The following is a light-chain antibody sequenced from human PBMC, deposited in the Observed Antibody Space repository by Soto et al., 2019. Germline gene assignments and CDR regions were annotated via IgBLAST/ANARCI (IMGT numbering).Light chain of an antibody. Sequence: DIQMTQSPSTLSASVGDRVIITCRASQSVDNWLAWFQQQPGEAPNVLIYLASGLESGVSSRFSGSRSWTEFNLTISSLQPDDFATYYCQHYSAYSPWTFGQGTKGELK. CDR1: QSVDNW. V-gene: IGKV1-5*03. CDR2: LAS. CDR3: QHYSAYSPWT. J-gene: IGKJ1*01.